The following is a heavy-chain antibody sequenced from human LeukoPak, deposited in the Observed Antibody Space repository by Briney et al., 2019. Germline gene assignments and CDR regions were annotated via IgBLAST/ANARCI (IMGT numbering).Heavy chain of an antibody. Sequence: ASVKVSCKASGGTSRSYTISWVRQAPGQGLEWMGGIIPIFGTANYAQKFQGRVTITADESTSTAYMELSSLRSEDTAVYYCARDNYPHPWGQGTLVTVSS. V-gene: IGHV1-69*13. J-gene: IGHJ5*02. CDR3: ARDNYPHP. CDR2: IIPIFGTA. D-gene: IGHD5-24*01. CDR1: GGTSRSYT.